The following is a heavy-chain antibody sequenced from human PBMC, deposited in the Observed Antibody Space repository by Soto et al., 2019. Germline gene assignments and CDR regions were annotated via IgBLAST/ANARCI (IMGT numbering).Heavy chain of an antibody. CDR3: ATQPGGGGY. D-gene: IGHD2-2*01. V-gene: IGHV3-53*01. Sequence: VQLVESGGGLIQPGGSLRLSCAVSGFTVSNNYMSWVRQAPGKGLEGVSVIYSGGYTAYGDSVKGRFTISRDNSQNTISLKKNGRRATDTAFFYGATQPGGGGYWGQGTLVTVSS. CDR1: GFTVSNNY. CDR2: IYSGGYT. J-gene: IGHJ4*02.